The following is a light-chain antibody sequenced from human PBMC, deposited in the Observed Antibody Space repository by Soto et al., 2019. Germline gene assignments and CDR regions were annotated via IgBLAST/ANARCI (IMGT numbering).Light chain of an antibody. Sequence: QAVVTQPPSASGTPGQRVTISCSGSSSNIATKSVNWYQQLPGTAPKLLIYSNSQRSSGVPDRFSGAKSGTSASLAIRGLQSEEEADYYCAAWDDSLNARYVFGTGTKVTVL. J-gene: IGLJ1*01. CDR1: SSNIATKS. V-gene: IGLV1-44*01. CDR2: SNS. CDR3: AAWDDSLNARYV.